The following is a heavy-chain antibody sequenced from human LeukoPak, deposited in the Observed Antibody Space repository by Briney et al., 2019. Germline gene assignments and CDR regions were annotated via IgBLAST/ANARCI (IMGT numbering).Heavy chain of an antibody. V-gene: IGHV4-59*01. D-gene: IGHD5-12*01. Sequence: PSETLSLTCTVSNGSIGSNSWNWIRQPPGKGLEWIGYIYYTGSTNYNPSPKSRVTMSVDTSKNQFSLSLTSVTTADTAIYYCARDVGSGYDYWFDPWGQGTLVTVSS. CDR1: NGSIGSNS. J-gene: IGHJ5*02. CDR2: IYYTGST. CDR3: ARDVGSGYDYWFDP.